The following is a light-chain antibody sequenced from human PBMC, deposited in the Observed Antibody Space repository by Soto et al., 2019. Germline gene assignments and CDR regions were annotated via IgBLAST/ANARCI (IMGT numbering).Light chain of an antibody. CDR1: QSVGTY. CDR2: DAS. J-gene: IGKJ5*01. CDR3: QKRSNWPPT. V-gene: IGKV3-11*01. Sequence: VLRQSPGTLSLSPGESATLSRRASQSVGTYLAWYQQKTGQAPRILIYDASNRATGIAPRLRGSGSGTDLNLTISSVEPEDFAVYICQKRSNWPPTCGQGTRLEIK.